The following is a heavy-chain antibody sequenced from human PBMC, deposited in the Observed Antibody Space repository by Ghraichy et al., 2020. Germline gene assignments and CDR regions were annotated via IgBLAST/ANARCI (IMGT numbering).Heavy chain of an antibody. Sequence: GGSLRLSCTASGFSFSSYTMSWVRQAPGKGLEWVSCIYGGGLTDTFYAKPVKGRFTISRDNSKDTLYLHMSRLRADDTAIYYCAKDITPDVIWDFDYWGQGTLVTVSS. CDR1: GFSFSSYT. V-gene: IGHV3-23*03. D-gene: IGHD3-16*02. J-gene: IGHJ4*02. CDR3: AKDITPDVIWDFDY. CDR2: IYGGGLTDT.